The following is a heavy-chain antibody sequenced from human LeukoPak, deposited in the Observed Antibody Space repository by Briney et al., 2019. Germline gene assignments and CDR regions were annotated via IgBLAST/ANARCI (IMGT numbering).Heavy chain of an antibody. CDR2: ISSSSSYI. J-gene: IGHJ4*02. D-gene: IGHD3-22*01. Sequence: PGGSMRLSCAASGFTFSSYSMNWVRQAPGKGLEWVSSISSSSSYIYYADSVKGRFTISRDYAKNSLYLQMNSLRAEDTAVYYCARDLPMAYYYDSSGYYSLAAFAYWGQGTLVTVSS. CDR3: ARDLPMAYYYDSSGYYSLAAFAY. V-gene: IGHV3-21*01. CDR1: GFTFSSYS.